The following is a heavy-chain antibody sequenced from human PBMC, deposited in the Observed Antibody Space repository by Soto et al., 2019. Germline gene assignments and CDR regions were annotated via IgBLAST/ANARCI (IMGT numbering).Heavy chain of an antibody. J-gene: IGHJ4*02. CDR2: ISSIGSTI. V-gene: IGHV3-48*03. CDR3: ARVTFIRVHPFDY. D-gene: IGHD1-20*01. Sequence: PGGSLRLSCAASGFTFSSYEMNWVRQAPGKGLEWISYISSIGSTIDYADSVKGRFTISRDNAKNSLYLQMNSLRAEDTAVYYCARVTFIRVHPFDYWGQGTLVTVSS. CDR1: GFTFSSYE.